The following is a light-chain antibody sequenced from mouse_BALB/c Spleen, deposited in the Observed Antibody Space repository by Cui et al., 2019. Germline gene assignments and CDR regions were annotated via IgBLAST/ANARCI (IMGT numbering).Light chain of an antibody. V-gene: IGKV14-111*01. CDR3: LQYDEFPFT. CDR2: RPN. Sequence: DIKMTQSPSSMYASLGERVTITCKASQDINSYLSWFQQKPGKSPKTLIYRPNRLVDGVPSRFSGSGSGQDYSLTISSLEYEDMGIYYCLQYDEFPFTFGSGTKLEIK. CDR1: QDINSY. J-gene: IGKJ4*01.